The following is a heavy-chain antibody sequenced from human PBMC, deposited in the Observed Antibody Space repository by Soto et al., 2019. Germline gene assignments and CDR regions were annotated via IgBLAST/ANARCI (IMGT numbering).Heavy chain of an antibody. CDR3: ARYYDIFYWFDP. CDR1: GGSISSGGYY. CDR2: IYYSGST. J-gene: IGHJ5*02. Sequence: SETLSLTCTVSGGSISSGGYYWSWIRQHPGKGLEWIGYIYYSGSTYYNPSLKSRVTISVDTSKNQFSLKLSSATAADTAVYYCARYYDIFYWFDPWGQGTLVTVSS. V-gene: IGHV4-31*02. D-gene: IGHD3-9*01.